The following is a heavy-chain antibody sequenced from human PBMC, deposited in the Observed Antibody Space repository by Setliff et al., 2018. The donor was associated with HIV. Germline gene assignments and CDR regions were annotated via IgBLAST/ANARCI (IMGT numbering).Heavy chain of an antibody. CDR1: GGTFSSYT. D-gene: IGHD3-10*01. Sequence: SVKVSCKASGGTFSSYTITWVRQAPGQGLEWMGRIIPILGIADYALKFQGRASISADKSTSTAYMELSSLRSEDTAVFYCARAPSLVHDAFDIWGQGTMVTVSS. J-gene: IGHJ3*02. CDR2: IIPILGIA. V-gene: IGHV1-69*02. CDR3: ARAPSLVHDAFDI.